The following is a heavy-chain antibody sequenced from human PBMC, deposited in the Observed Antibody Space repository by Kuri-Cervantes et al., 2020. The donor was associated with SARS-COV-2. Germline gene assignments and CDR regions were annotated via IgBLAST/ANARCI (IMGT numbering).Heavy chain of an antibody. CDR1: GFSFSTYY. CDR3: ARDKYYSSGSQLDY. V-gene: IGHV3-21*01. Sequence: GGSLRLSCAVSGFSFSTYYMIWVRQAPGKGLEWVSSIGSGGTYTHYADSVKGRFAISRDNAKNSLYLQLNSLRAEDTAVYYCARDKYYSSGSQLDYWGQGTLVTVSS. CDR2: IGSGGTYT. J-gene: IGHJ4*02. D-gene: IGHD3-10*01.